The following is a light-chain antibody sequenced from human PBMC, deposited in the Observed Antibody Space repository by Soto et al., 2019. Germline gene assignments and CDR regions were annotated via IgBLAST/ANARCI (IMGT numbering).Light chain of an antibody. V-gene: IGLV1-40*01. CDR3: QSYDNSLSVYV. Sequence: QPVLTQPPSVSGAPGQRATISCTGSSSNIGAHYDVHWYQQLPGTAPKLLIYGNSNRPSGVPDRFSGSKSGTSASLAITGLQAEDEADYYCQSYDNSLSVYVFGTGTKVTVL. CDR1: SSNIGAHYD. CDR2: GNS. J-gene: IGLJ1*01.